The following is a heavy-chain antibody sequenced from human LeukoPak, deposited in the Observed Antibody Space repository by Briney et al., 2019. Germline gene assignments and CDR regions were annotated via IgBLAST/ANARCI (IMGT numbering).Heavy chain of an antibody. CDR2: ISDDSYRT. J-gene: IGHJ4*02. CDR3: ARARGVGIGAHFDY. Sequence: GGSLRLSCITSGFNFGGYYMGWIRQAPGKGLEWVSYISDDSYRTSYGDSVKGRFTISRDNAKNSLYLQMDNLRVEDTAVYYCARARGVGIGAHFDYWGQGTLVTVSS. V-gene: IGHV3-11*01. D-gene: IGHD2-8*01. CDR1: GFNFGGYY.